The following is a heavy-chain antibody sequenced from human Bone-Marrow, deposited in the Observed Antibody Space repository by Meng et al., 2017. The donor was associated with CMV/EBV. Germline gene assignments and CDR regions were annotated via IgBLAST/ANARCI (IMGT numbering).Heavy chain of an antibody. CDR3: ARQLLHCSSTSCYYGLLNYGMDV. CDR2: IIPIFGTA. D-gene: IGHD2-2*01. Sequence: SVKVSCKASGGTFSSYAISWVRQAPGQGLERMGGIIPIFGTANYAQKFQGRVTITTDESTSTAYMELSSLRSEDTAVYYCARQLLHCSSTSCYYGLLNYGMDVWGEGTTVTVSS. J-gene: IGHJ6*04. CDR1: GGTFSSYA. V-gene: IGHV1-69*05.